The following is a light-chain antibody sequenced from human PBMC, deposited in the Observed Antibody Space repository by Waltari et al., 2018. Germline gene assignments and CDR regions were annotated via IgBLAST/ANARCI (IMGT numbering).Light chain of an antibody. Sequence: QSALIQPASVSGSPGQSITMSCTETNSDVGSYNLVSWYQQHPGKAPKFLIYEGSKRPSEVSYRFSGSKSGNTASLTISGLQADDEADYYCSSYAGSGSPRVFGGGTKLTVL. CDR3: SSYAGSGSPRV. V-gene: IGLV2-23*01. CDR2: EGS. J-gene: IGLJ3*02. CDR1: NSDVGSYNL.